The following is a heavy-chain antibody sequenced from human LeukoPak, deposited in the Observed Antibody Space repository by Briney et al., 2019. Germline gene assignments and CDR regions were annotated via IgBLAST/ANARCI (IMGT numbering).Heavy chain of an antibody. CDR2: IYYSGST. J-gene: IGHJ5*02. CDR3: ARLFYYDSSGPPS. D-gene: IGHD3-22*01. V-gene: IGHV4-39*01. Sequence: GSLRLSCAASGFTFSSYSMNWIRQPPGKGLEWIGSIYYSGSTYYNPSLKSRVTISVDTSNNQFSLKVRSATATDTAVYYCARLFYYDSSGPPSWGQGTLVTVSS. CDR1: GFTFSSYS.